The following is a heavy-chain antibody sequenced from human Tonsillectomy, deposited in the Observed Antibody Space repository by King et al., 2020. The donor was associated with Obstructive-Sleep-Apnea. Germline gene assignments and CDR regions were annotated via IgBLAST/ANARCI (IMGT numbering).Heavy chain of an antibody. CDR3: AKVWVDYGDFNDY. V-gene: IGHV3-30*02. J-gene: IGHJ4*02. CDR1: GFTFSSYG. Sequence: VQLVESGGGVVQPGRSLRLSCAASGFTFSSYGMHWVRQAPGKGLEWVAFIRYDGSNKYYADSVKGRFTISRDNSKNTLYLQMNSLRAEDTAVYYCAKVWVDYGDFNDYWGQGTLVTVSS. CDR2: IRYDGSNK. D-gene: IGHD4-17*01.